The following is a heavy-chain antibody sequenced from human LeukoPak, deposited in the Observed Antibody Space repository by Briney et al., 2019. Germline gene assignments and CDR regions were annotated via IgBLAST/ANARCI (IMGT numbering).Heavy chain of an antibody. D-gene: IGHD1-20*01. CDR1: GGTFSSYA. CDR2: SIPIFGTA. CDR3: ARDRRYNWNYFDY. J-gene: IGHJ4*02. V-gene: IGHV1-69*05. Sequence: SVKVCCKASGGTFSSYAISWVRQAPGHGLEWMGGSIPIFGTANYAQKFQGRVTITTYESTSTAYMELSSLRSEDTAVYYCARDRRYNWNYFDYWGQGTLVTVSS.